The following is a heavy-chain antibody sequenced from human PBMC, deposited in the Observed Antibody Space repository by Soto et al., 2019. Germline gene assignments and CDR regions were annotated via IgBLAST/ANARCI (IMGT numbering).Heavy chain of an antibody. D-gene: IGHD6-13*01. CDR3: ARIAASGRGWDV. V-gene: IGHV3-7*01. J-gene: IGHJ6*02. CDR1: GFTFSSYW. Sequence: EVQLVESGGGLVQPGGSLRPSCVDSGFTFSSYWMSWVRQARVKGLEWVGNIKQDGSEENYVDSVKGRFTISRDNAKNSMYLQMNSLRAEDTAVYYCARIAASGRGWDVWGQGTTVVVSS. CDR2: IKQDGSEE.